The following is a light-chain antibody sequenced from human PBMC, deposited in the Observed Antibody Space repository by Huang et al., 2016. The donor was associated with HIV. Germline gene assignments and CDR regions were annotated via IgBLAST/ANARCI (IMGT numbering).Light chain of an antibody. J-gene: IGKJ1*01. CDR2: AAS. CDR1: QDINNY. V-gene: IGKV1-27*01. CDR3: QKYDSVPRT. Sequence: DIQMTQYPSSLSASVGDGVTITCRASQDINNYLAWYQQKAGQVPKLLIYAASSLQSGVPSRFSGSGSGTDFTLSITSLQPEDVAIYYCQKYDSVPRTFGQGTKVDIK.